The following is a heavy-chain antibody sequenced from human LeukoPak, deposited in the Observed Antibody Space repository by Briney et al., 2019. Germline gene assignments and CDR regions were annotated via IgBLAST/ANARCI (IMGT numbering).Heavy chain of an antibody. CDR2: ISSSGST. CDR1: GDSISSGDYY. D-gene: IGHD3-10*01. J-gene: IGHJ6*03. Sequence: SQTLSLTCTVSGDSISSGDYYWSWIRQPAGKGLEWIGRISSSGSTNYNPSLKSRVTISVDTSKNQFSLKLSSVTAADTAVYYCARVMGYGSGSYYPTLYYYYYMDVWGKGTTVTVSS. CDR3: ARVMGYGSGSYYPTLYYYYYMDV. V-gene: IGHV4-61*02.